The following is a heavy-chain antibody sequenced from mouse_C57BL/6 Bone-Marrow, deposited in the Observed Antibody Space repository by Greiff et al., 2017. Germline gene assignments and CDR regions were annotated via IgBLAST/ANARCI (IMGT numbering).Heavy chain of an antibody. J-gene: IGHJ2*01. D-gene: IGHD2-4*01. Sequence: EVKVVESGGGLVKPGGSLKLSCAASGFTFSSYAMSWVRQTPEKRLEWVATISDGGSYTYYPDNVKGRFTISRDNAKNNLYLQMSHLKSEDTAMYYCASSTMINYFDYWGQGTTLTVSS. CDR1: GFTFSSYA. CDR2: ISDGGSYT. V-gene: IGHV5-4*03. CDR3: ASSTMINYFDY.